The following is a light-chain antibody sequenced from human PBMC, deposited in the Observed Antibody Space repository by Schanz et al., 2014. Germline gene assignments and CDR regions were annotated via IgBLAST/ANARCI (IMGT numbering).Light chain of an antibody. V-gene: IGLV2-8*01. CDR1: SSDVGGYKY. Sequence: QSALTQPPSASGSPGQSVTISCTGTSSDVGGYKYVSWYQQHPGKAPKLMIYEVNKRPSGVPDRFSGSKSGNTASLTVSGLQAEDEADYYCSSYTSSSVVFGGGTKLTVL. CDR2: EVN. J-gene: IGLJ2*01. CDR3: SSYTSSSVV.